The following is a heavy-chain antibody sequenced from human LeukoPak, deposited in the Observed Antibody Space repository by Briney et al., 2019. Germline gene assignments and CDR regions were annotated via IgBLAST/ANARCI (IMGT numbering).Heavy chain of an antibody. CDR2: INPTSGGT. V-gene: IGHV1-2*02. CDR3: ASNSGSYPGLYYYYYYMDV. D-gene: IGHD1-26*01. J-gene: IGHJ6*03. CDR1: GYTFTGYY. Sequence: ASVKVSCKASGYTFTGYYMHWVRQAPGQGLEWMGWINPTSGGTNYAQKFQGRVTITRDTSISTAYMELSRLRSDDMAVYYCASNSGSYPGLYYYYYYMDVWGKGTTVTVSS.